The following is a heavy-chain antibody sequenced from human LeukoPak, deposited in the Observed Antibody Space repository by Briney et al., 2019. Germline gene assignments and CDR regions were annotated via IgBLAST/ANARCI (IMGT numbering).Heavy chain of an antibody. J-gene: IGHJ5*02. CDR2: IYPDDSDT. V-gene: IGHV5-51*01. D-gene: IGHD2-2*01. Sequence: GESLKISCKGSGYKFNAYWIAWVRQMPGKGLEWMGIIYPDDSDTRYSPSFQGQVTISADKSVSIAYLQWSSLKASDTAMYYCARQWGDCSSTSCYSASWGQGTLVTVSS. CDR1: GYKFNAYW. CDR3: ARQWGDCSSTSCYSAS.